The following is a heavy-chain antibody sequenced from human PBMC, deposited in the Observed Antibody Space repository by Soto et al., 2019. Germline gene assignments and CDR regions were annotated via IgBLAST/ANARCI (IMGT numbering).Heavy chain of an antibody. CDR3: ARFGGYARGY. J-gene: IGHJ4*02. V-gene: IGHV4-34*01. D-gene: IGHD3-10*01. CDR1: GGSFSGYY. Sequence: QVQLQQWGAGLLKPSETLSLTCAVYGGSFSGYYWSWIRQPPGKGLEWIGEINHSGSTNYNPSLKSRVTISVDTSKNQFSLKLSSVTAADTAVYYCARFGGYARGYWGQGTLVTVSS. CDR2: INHSGST.